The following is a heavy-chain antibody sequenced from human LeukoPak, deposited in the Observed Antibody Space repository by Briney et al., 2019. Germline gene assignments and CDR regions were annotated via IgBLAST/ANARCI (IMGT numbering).Heavy chain of an antibody. V-gene: IGHV1-2*02. Sequence: VASVKVSCKASGYTFTGYYMHWVRQAPGQGLEWMGWINPNSGGTNYVQKFQGRVTMTRDTSISTAYMELSRLRSDDTAVYYCAMYYYDSSGYSDRFDPWGQGTLVTVSS. CDR2: INPNSGGT. D-gene: IGHD3-22*01. CDR1: GYTFTGYY. CDR3: AMYYYDSSGYSDRFDP. J-gene: IGHJ5*02.